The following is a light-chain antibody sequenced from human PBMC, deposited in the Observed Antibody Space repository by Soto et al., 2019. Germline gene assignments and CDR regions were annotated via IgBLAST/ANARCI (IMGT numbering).Light chain of an antibody. CDR1: QSVSSSY. J-gene: IGKJ4*01. CDR2: GAS. CDR3: QQYDRPPLT. V-gene: IGKV3-20*01. Sequence: EIVLTQSPGTLSLSPGERATLSCRASQSVSSSYLAWYQQKPGQAPRLLIYGASNRATGIPDRFSGSGSGTDFTLTISRLEPEDFAVYFCQQYDRPPLTFGGGTKVDIK.